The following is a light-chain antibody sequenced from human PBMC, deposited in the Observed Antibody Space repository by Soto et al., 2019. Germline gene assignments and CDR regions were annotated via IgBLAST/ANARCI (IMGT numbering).Light chain of an antibody. Sequence: DIQMTQSPSSLSASVGDRVTITCQASQDISNYLNWYQQKLGKAPKLLIYDASNLETGVPSRFSGSGSGTDFTFTISSLQPEDFATYYCQQSYTTPITFGQGTRQEIK. J-gene: IGKJ5*01. CDR3: QQSYTTPIT. CDR2: DAS. V-gene: IGKV1-33*01. CDR1: QDISNY.